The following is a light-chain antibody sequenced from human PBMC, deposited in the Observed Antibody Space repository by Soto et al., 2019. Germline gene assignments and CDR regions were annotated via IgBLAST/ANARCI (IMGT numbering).Light chain of an antibody. CDR2: WAS. CDR3: QQYFSIPHN. Sequence: DIVMTQSPDSLAVSLGARATISCKSSHSLFYTSNNENYLAWYQQKPGQSPKLLFYWASTRESGVPDRISASGSRTDFTLTISSLQAGDVAVYYCQQYFSIPHNFGQGTKVEIK. V-gene: IGKV4-1*01. J-gene: IGKJ2*01. CDR1: HSLFYTSNNENY.